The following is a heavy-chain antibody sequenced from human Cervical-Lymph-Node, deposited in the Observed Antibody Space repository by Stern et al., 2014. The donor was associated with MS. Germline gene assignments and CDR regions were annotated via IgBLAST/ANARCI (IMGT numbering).Heavy chain of an antibody. V-gene: IGHV4-59*02. CDR3: ARDPSTTASDWFFDL. CDR2: LSDTGTT. Sequence: VHLVESGPGLVKPSETLSLTCTVSGGAVRDYYWTWIRQRPGKGLEWIGYLSDTGTTNYNPSLHSRVTITLDTSQNQVSLRLRSVTAADTAVYYCARDPSTTASDWFFDLWGRGSLVTVSS. D-gene: IGHD2-21*02. J-gene: IGHJ2*01. CDR1: GGAVRDYY.